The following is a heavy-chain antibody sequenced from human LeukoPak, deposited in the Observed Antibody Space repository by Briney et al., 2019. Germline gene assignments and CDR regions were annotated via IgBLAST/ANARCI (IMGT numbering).Heavy chain of an antibody. J-gene: IGHJ6*02. D-gene: IGHD5-18*01. V-gene: IGHV4-39*01. CDR1: GGSMSSGGYY. CDR3: ARGAFGGYSYGANYYYYGMDV. CDR2: IYYSGST. Sequence: PSETLSLTCTVSGGSMSSGGYYWGWIRQPPGKGLEWIGSIYYSGSTYYNPSLKSRVTISVDTSKNQFSLKLSSVTAADTAVYYCARGAFGGYSYGANYYYYGMDVWGQGTTVTVSS.